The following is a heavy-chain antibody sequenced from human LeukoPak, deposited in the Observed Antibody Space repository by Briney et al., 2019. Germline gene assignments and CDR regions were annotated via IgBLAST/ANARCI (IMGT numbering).Heavy chain of an antibody. V-gene: IGHV1-8*03. Sequence: ASVKVSCKASGYTFTSYDINWVRQATGQGLEWMGWMNPNSSNTGYAQKFQGRVTITRNTSISTAYMELSSLRSEDTAVYYCARAVYGSGSPQAYYFDYWGQGTLVTVSS. CDR2: MNPNSSNT. D-gene: IGHD3-10*01. CDR3: ARAVYGSGSPQAYYFDY. J-gene: IGHJ4*02. CDR1: GYTFTSYD.